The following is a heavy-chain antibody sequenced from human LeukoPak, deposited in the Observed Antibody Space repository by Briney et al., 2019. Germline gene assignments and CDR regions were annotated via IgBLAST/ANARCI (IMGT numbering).Heavy chain of an antibody. Sequence: SVKVSCKASGYTFTSYGISWVRQAPGQGLEWMGGIIPILGTADYAQKFQGRVTITADESTSTAYMQLSSLRSDDTAVYYCAREVGRGFDYWGQGTVVPVSS. CDR3: AREVGRGFDY. CDR1: GYTFTSYG. D-gene: IGHD1-26*01. V-gene: IGHV1-69*13. CDR2: IIPILGTA. J-gene: IGHJ4*02.